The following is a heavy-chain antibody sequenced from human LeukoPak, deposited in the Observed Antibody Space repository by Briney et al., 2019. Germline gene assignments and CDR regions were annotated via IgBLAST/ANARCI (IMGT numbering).Heavy chain of an antibody. J-gene: IGHJ5*02. V-gene: IGHV4-30-2*01. CDR2: INHSGST. D-gene: IGHD2-2*02. CDR1: GGSISSCDYY. Sequence: PSETLSLTCTVSGGSISSCDYYWIWKRQPPGQGLDWIVYINHSGSTYYNPSLKRRVTISVDRSKNQSSLKLSSVTAADTAVYYCARGVVPAAISRDWFDPWGQGTLVTVSS. CDR3: ARGVVPAAISRDWFDP.